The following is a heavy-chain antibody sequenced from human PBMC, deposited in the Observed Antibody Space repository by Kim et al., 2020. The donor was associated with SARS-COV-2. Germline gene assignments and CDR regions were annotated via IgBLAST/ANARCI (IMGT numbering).Heavy chain of an antibody. CDR1: GGTFISYA. Sequence: SVKVSCKASGGTFISYAISWVRQAPGQGLEWMGGIIPIFGTANYAQKFQGRVTITADESTSTAYMELSSLRSEDTAVYYCARKGSYYTPFDYWGQGTLVTVSS. J-gene: IGHJ4*02. CDR2: IIPIFGTA. V-gene: IGHV1-69*13. CDR3: ARKGSYYTPFDY. D-gene: IGHD3-3*01.